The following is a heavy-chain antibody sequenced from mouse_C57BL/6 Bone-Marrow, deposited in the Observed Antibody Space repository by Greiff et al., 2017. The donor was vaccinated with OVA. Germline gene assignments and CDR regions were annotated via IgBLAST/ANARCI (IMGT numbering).Heavy chain of an antibody. V-gene: IGHV1-26*01. CDR2: INPNNGGT. J-gene: IGHJ2*01. Sequence: VQLKQSGPELVKPGASVKISCKASGYTFTDYYMNWVKQSHGKSLEWIGDINPNNGGTSYNQKFKGKATLTVDKSSSTAYMELRSRTSEDSSVYYCARQLRLRKVFDYWGQGTTLTVSS. CDR1: GYTFTDYY. CDR3: ARQLRLRKVFDY. D-gene: IGHD3-2*02.